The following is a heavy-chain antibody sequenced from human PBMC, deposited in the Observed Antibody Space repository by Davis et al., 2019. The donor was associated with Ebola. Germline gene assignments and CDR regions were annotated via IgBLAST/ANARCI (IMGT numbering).Heavy chain of an antibody. CDR1: GGSISSSSYY. V-gene: IGHV4-39*07. CDR2: IYYSGST. CDR3: ARGGDIVATALFYY. Sequence: PSETLSLTCTVSGGSISSSSYYWGWIRQPPGKGLEWIGSIYYSGSTYYNPSLKSRVTISVDTSKNQFSLKLSSVTAADTAVYYCARGGDIVATALFYYWGQGTLVTVSS. J-gene: IGHJ4*02. D-gene: IGHD5-12*01.